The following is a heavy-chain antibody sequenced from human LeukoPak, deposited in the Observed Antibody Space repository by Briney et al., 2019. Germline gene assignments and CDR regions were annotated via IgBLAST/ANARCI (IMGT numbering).Heavy chain of an antibody. CDR1: GGSISNHY. CDR2: IHYGGNT. J-gene: IGHJ4*02. V-gene: IGHV4-59*11. Sequence: SETLSLTCTVPGGSISNHYWSWIRQPSGKGLEWLGYIHYGGNTDYNPSLKGRLTISVDTSKNQFSLKLSSVTAADTAVYYCVRRGDGYPYYFDYWGQGTLVTVSS. CDR3: VRRGDGYPYYFDY. D-gene: IGHD5-24*01.